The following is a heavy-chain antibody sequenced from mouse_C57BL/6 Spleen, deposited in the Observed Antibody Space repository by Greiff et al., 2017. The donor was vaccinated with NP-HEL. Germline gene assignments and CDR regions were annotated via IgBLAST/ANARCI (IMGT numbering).Heavy chain of an antibody. CDR3: ARHGSSSYWYFEV. CDR2: ISYDGSN. Sequence: EVKLQESGPGLVKPSQSLSLTCSVTGYSITSGYYWNWIRQFPGNKLEWMGYISYDGSNNYNPSLKNRISITRDTSKNQFFLKLKSVTTEDTATYYCARHGSSSYWYFEVWGTGTTVTVSS. V-gene: IGHV3-6*01. J-gene: IGHJ1*03. CDR1: GYSITSGYY. D-gene: IGHD1-1*01.